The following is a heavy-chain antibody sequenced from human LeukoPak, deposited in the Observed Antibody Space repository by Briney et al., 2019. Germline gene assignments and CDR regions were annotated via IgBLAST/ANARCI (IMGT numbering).Heavy chain of an antibody. V-gene: IGHV1-2*02. D-gene: IGHD2-2*01. CDR1: GYTFTGYY. CDR2: INPNSGGT. CDR3: ARDGTVVVPAAMYAFDI. J-gene: IGHJ3*02. Sequence: ASVKVSCKASGYTFTGYYMHWVRQAPGQGLEWMGWINPNSGGTNSAQKFRGRVTMTRDTSINTAYMELSSLRSDDTAMYYCARDGTVVVPAAMYAFDIWGQGTMVTVS.